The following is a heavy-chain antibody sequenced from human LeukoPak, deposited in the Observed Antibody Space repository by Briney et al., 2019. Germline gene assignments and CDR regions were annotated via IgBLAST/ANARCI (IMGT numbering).Heavy chain of an antibody. J-gene: IGHJ4*02. CDR2: ITGDSRST. V-gene: IGHV3-23*01. D-gene: IGHD1-26*01. CDR3: ARDLPTGTYRAYFDN. Sequence: GGSLRLSCAASGFTFSSYVMSWVRQAPGKGLEWVSAITGDSRSTYYADSVKGRFTISRDNAENSLYLQMNSLRAEDTAVYYCARDLPTGTYRAYFDNWGQGTLVTVSS. CDR1: GFTFSSYV.